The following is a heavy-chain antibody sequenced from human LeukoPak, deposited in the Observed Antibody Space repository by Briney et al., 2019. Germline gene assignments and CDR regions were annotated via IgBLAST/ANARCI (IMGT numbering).Heavy chain of an antibody. D-gene: IGHD4-17*01. CDR2: INGDGIST. Sequence: GRSLRLACAAAGFTLSTSFMHWVRQAAGKGLGWVLCINGDGISTTYADSVMGRFTISRDNAKNTLYQQMNSLRADDTAVYYCSREHYGPDYWGQGTLVTVSS. V-gene: IGHV3-74*01. J-gene: IGHJ4*02. CDR1: GFTLSTSF. CDR3: SREHYGPDY.